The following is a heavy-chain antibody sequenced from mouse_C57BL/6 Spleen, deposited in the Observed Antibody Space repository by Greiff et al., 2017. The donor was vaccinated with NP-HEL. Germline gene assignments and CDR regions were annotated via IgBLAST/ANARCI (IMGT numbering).Heavy chain of an antibody. Sequence: VQLQQPGAELVRPGSSVKLSCKASGYTFTSYWLHWVKQRPIHGLEWIGNIDPSDIETHYNQKFKDKATLTVYKSSSTAYMQLSSLTSEDSAVYYCARGRVSYGSPYLDYWGQGTTLTVSS. CDR1: GYTFTSYW. J-gene: IGHJ2*01. CDR2: IDPSDIET. CDR3: ARGRVSYGSPYLDY. V-gene: IGHV1-52*01. D-gene: IGHD1-1*01.